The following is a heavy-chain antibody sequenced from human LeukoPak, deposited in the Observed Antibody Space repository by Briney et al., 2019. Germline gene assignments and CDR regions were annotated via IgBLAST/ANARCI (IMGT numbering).Heavy chain of an antibody. CDR3: AKAHYDFWSGYYRYFDY. V-gene: IGHV3-23*01. CDR1: GFTFSSYA. J-gene: IGHJ4*02. CDR2: ISGSGGST. Sequence: GGSLRLSCAASGFTFSSYAMSWVRQAPGKGLEWVSAISGSGGSTYYADSVKGRFTISRDNSKNTLYLQMNSLRAEDTAVYYCAKAHYDFWSGYYRYFDYWGRGTLVTVSS. D-gene: IGHD3-3*01.